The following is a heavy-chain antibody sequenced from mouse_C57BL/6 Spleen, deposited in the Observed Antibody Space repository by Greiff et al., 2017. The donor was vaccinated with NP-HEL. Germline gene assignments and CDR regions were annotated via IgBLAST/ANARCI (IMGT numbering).Heavy chain of an antibody. CDR2: IDPNGGST. Sequence: QVQLQQPGAELVKPGASVKLSCKASGYTFTSYWMQWVKQRPGQGLEWIGMIDPNGGSTNYNQKFKSKATLTVDTSSSTAYMQLSSLTSEDSAVYYCAGLYYYGSSYCFDYWGQGTTLTVSS. V-gene: IGHV1-64*01. CDR3: AGLYYYGSSYCFDY. CDR1: GYTFTSYW. J-gene: IGHJ2*01. D-gene: IGHD1-1*01.